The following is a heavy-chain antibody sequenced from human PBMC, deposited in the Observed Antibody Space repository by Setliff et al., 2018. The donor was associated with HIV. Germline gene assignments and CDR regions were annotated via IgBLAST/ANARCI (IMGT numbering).Heavy chain of an antibody. V-gene: IGHV4-59*01. J-gene: IGHJ6*03. CDR1: GGSIGSYH. CDR2: IRHSGYT. D-gene: IGHD1-26*01. CDR3: ARDFSGSSPNPDHYYYYMDV. Sequence: SETLSLTCNVSGGSIGSYHWAWIRQSPGKGLEYIGNIRHSGYTNYNPSLKSRLTISVDTSKSQFSLKLTSVTPADTAVYYCARDFSGSSPNPDHYYYYMDVWGKGTKVTVSS.